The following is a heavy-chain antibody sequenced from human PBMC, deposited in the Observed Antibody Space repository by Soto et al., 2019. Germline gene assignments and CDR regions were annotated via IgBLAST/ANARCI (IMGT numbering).Heavy chain of an antibody. D-gene: IGHD3-10*01. J-gene: IGHJ4*02. Sequence: QVQLVQSGAEVKKPGASVKVSCKASGYTFTSYAMHWVRQAPGQRLEWMGWINAGNGNTKYSQKFQGRVTITRDTSASTAYMELSSLRSEDTAVYYCARVEGSYYYGSRRGRPFDYWGQGTLVTVSS. CDR2: INAGNGNT. CDR3: ARVEGSYYYGSRRGRPFDY. V-gene: IGHV1-3*01. CDR1: GYTFTSYA.